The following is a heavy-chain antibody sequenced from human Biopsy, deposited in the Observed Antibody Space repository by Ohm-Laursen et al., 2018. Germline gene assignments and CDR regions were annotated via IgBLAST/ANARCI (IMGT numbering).Heavy chain of an antibody. CDR2: ISASGNHI. Sequence: SLRLSFAASGFIYSGFSMNWVRQAPGKGLAWVSSISASGNHIYYTDSVKGRFTVSRDYGKNYVYLQMNSLIVEDTAAYYFARDGEAKYCKHNDCPSDFWGQGTLVTVSS. J-gene: IGHJ4*02. CDR1: GFIYSGFS. CDR3: ARDGEAKYCKHNDCPSDF. V-gene: IGHV3-21*01. D-gene: IGHD2/OR15-2a*01.